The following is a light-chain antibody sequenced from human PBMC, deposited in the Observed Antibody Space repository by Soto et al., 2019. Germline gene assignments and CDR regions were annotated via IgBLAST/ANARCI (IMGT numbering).Light chain of an antibody. CDR3: LQYGIPLWT. V-gene: IGKV3-20*01. CDR1: QSVTANY. Sequence: EIALTQSPGTLSLSPGERATLSCRASQSVTANYLAWYQQKPGQAPRLLIYAASIGATGIPERFSGSGSGTDFTLTISRLEPEDFAVYYCLQYGIPLWTFGQGTKVAIK. CDR2: AAS. J-gene: IGKJ1*01.